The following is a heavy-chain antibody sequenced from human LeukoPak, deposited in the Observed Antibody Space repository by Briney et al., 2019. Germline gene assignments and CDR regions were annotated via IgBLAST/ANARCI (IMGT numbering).Heavy chain of an antibody. D-gene: IGHD6-19*01. CDR3: ARGRYSSGWYNYPVFDY. V-gene: IGHV1-8*03. Sequence: ASVKVSCKASGYTFTSYDINWVRQATGQGLEWMGWMNPNSGNTGYAQKFQGRVTITRNTSISTAYMELSSLRSEDTAVYYCARGRYSSGWYNYPVFDYWGQGTLVTVSS. CDR2: MNPNSGNT. CDR1: GYTFTSYD. J-gene: IGHJ4*02.